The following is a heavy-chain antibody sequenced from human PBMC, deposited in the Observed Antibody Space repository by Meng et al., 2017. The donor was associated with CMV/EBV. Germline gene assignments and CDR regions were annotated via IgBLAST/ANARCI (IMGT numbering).Heavy chain of an antibody. V-gene: IGHV3-30*02. J-gene: IGHJ4*02. CDR2: IRCDGSNN. D-gene: IGHD2-15*01. CDR3: ARTASRAATSLDY. CDR1: GFACRSYG. Sequence: ASGFACRSYGRHWVRQAPGKGLEWEAFIRCDGSNNYYADSVRCRFTSSRDNSKNTLYLQMNSLGAADTDVYYCARTASRAATSLDYWGQGTLVTVSS.